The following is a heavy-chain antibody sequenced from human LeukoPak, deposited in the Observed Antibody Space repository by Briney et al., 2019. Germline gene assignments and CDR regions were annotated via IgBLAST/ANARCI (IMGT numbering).Heavy chain of an antibody. D-gene: IGHD1-26*01. J-gene: IGHJ4*02. Sequence: GGSLRLSCAASGFTVSAYSMGWVRQAPGKGLEWLSLIYSGDRTYHADSVKGRFTVSRDDSENTLSLQMNSLRVEDTALYFCARVVGASHHTVDYWGQGALVTVSS. CDR2: IYSGDRT. CDR3: ARVVGASHHTVDY. V-gene: IGHV3-53*01. CDR1: GFTVSAYS.